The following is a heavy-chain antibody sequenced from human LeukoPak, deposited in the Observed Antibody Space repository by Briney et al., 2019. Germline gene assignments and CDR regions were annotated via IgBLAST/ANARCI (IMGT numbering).Heavy chain of an antibody. V-gene: IGHV3-64*01. CDR2: ISSNGGRT. J-gene: IGHJ3*02. D-gene: IGHD5-18*01. CDR1: GFTFSSYA. CDR3: AREGDVDTQTSYGFDI. Sequence: GGSLRLSCAASGFTFSSYAMHWVRQAPGKGLEYVSAISSNGGRTYYANSVKGRFTISRDNSKNKVFLQMGSLRAENMAVYYCAREGDVDTQTSYGFDIWGQGTMVTVSS.